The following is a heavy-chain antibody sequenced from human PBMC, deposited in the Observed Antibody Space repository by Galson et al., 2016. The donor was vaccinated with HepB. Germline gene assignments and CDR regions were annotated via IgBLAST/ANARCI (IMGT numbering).Heavy chain of an antibody. J-gene: IGHJ4*02. V-gene: IGHV4-4*02. D-gene: IGHD4-23*01. CDR2: IYPSGGT. Sequence: SETLSLTCAVSNGSITSAHWWTWVRQSPGKGLEWIGEIYPSGGTNYNPSLNSRVTMSVDKSKNQFSLKLSSVTAADTAVYYCARSPRTVVISRFDYWGQGTLVTVSS. CDR3: ARSPRTVVISRFDY. CDR1: NGSITSAHW.